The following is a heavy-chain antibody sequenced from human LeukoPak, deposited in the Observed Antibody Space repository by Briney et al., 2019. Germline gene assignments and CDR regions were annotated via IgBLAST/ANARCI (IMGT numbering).Heavy chain of an antibody. CDR1: GGSISGYY. D-gene: IGHD6-25*01. J-gene: IGHJ5*02. V-gene: IGHV4-59*08. Sequence: SETLSLTCTVSGGSISGYYWSWIRQPPGKGLEWIGYIFYTGDTNYNPSLKSRVTMSVDTSNNHFSLRLNSVTAADTAVYYCARHPSAAAAVDPWGQGTLVTVSS. CDR3: ARHPSAAAAVDP. CDR2: IFYTGDT.